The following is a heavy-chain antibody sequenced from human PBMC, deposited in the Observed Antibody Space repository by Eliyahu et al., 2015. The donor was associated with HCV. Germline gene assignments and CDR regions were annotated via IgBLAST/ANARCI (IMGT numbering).Heavy chain of an antibody. CDR3: ARGQNSAYDS. V-gene: IGHV6-1*01. CDR1: GDSVSSNTVA. Sequence: QVQLQQSGPGLVKPSQTLSLTCAISGDSVSSNTVAWGWIRQSPSRGLEWLGRTYYRSTWYNEYAVGLKSRISISPDTSKNHFSLHLSSVTPEDTAVYYCARGQNSAYDSWGQGTPVTVSS. D-gene: IGHD5-12*01. CDR2: TYYRSTWYN. J-gene: IGHJ5*02.